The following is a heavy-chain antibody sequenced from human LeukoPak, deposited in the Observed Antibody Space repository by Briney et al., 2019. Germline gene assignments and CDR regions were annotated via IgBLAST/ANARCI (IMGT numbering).Heavy chain of an antibody. CDR2: IKSKTDGGTT. J-gene: IGHJ4*02. CDR1: GFTFSNAW. Sequence: PGGSLRLSCVASGFTFSNAWMSWVRQAPGKGLEWVGRIKSKTDGGTTDYAAPVKGRFTISRDDSKNTLYLQMNSLKTEDTAVYYCTTVPEYCGITSCQPFDYWGQGTLVTVSS. CDR3: TTVPEYCGITSCQPFDY. D-gene: IGHD2-2*01. V-gene: IGHV3-15*01.